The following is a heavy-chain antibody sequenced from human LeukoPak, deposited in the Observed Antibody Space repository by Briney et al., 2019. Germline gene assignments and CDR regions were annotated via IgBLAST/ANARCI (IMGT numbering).Heavy chain of an antibody. Sequence: PSETLSLTCTVSGGSISSYYWSWIRQPPGKGLEWIGYIYYSGSTNYNPSLKSRVTISVDTSKNQFSLKLSSVTAADTAVYYCARGTTGTYYYYVRDYYYYMDVWGKGTTVTVSS. J-gene: IGHJ6*03. CDR2: IYYSGST. CDR3: ARGTTGTYYYYVRDYYYYMDV. CDR1: GGSISSYY. V-gene: IGHV4-59*01. D-gene: IGHD1-1*01.